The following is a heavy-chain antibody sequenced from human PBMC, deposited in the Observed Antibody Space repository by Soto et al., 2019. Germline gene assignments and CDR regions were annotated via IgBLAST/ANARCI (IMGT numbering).Heavy chain of an antibody. CDR3: ARQSGGYYYYGIDV. J-gene: IGHJ6*02. V-gene: IGHV4-59*08. Sequence: SETLSLSCTVSGGSIIDYYWSWIRQPPWKGLEWIGYIYYSGTTDYSPSLKSRVTISVDTSKNQFSLKLSSVTAADSAIYYCARQSGGYYYYGIDVWAQGTTVTVSS. D-gene: IGHD1-26*01. CDR1: GGSIIDYY. CDR2: IYYSGTT.